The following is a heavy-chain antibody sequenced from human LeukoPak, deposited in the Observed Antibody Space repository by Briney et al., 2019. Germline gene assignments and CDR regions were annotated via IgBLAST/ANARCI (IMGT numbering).Heavy chain of an antibody. CDR3: ARDAPRRFWSGSYYFDY. CDR1: GGSISSSSYY. J-gene: IGHJ4*02. CDR2: IYYSGST. Sequence: PSETLSLTCTVSGGSISSSSYYWGWIRQPPGKGLEWIGSIYYSGSTYYNPSLKSRVTISVDTSKNQFSLKLSSVTAADTAVYYCARDAPRRFWSGSYYFDYWGQGTLVTVSS. D-gene: IGHD3-3*01. V-gene: IGHV4-39*07.